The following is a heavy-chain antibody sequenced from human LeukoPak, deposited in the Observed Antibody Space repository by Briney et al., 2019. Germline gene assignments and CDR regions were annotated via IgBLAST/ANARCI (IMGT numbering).Heavy chain of an antibody. D-gene: IGHD4-17*01. Sequence: SETLSLTCSVSGGSISSYYWSWIRQPPGKGLEWIGSIYYSGSTYYNPSLKSRVTISVDTSKNQFFLKLSSVTAADTAVYYCARDQTTVTPFDYWGQGTLVTVSS. CDR3: ARDQTTVTPFDY. CDR1: GGSISSYY. J-gene: IGHJ4*02. CDR2: IYYSGST. V-gene: IGHV4-59*12.